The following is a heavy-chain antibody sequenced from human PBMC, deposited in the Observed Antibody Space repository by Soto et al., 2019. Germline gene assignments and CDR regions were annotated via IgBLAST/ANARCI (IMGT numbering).Heavy chain of an antibody. CDR1: GFTFSYYP. J-gene: IGHJ4*02. D-gene: IGHD3-10*01. Sequence: EVQLVESGGGLVNPGGSLRLSCAASGFTFSYYPLHWVRRAPGKGLEWVSSISGVRDYIRYADSVKGRFAIPRDNAKTSLYVQMNSLTADDTAVYYCARDGVHNYTEYYFDYRRQGTLVTVSS. V-gene: IGHV3-21*06. CDR2: ISGVRDYI. CDR3: ARDGVHNYTEYYFDY.